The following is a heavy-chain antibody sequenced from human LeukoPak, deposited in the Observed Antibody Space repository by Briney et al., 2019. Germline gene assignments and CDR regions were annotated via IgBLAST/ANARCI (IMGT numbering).Heavy chain of an antibody. Sequence: GGSLRLSCAASGFTFSAYNMNWVRRTPGKGLEWVSSITTSSSYMFYADSVRGRFTISRDNAENSLYLQMNSLRDEDTAVYYCARDRPTLTGYYPFDYWGQGTLVTVSS. CDR1: GFTFSAYN. V-gene: IGHV3-21*01. D-gene: IGHD3-9*01. J-gene: IGHJ4*02. CDR3: ARDRPTLTGYYPFDY. CDR2: ITTSSSYM.